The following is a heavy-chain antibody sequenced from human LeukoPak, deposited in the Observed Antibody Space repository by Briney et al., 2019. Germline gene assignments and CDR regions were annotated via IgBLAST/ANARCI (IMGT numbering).Heavy chain of an antibody. Sequence: GASVKVSCKASGYTFTSYDINWVRQATGQGLEWMGWMNPNSGNTGYAQKFQGRVTMTRNTSISTAYMELSGLRSEDTAVYYCALIGGRRPVDIAFDIWGQGTMVTVSS. CDR3: ALIGGRRPVDIAFDI. V-gene: IGHV1-8*01. CDR1: GYTFTSYD. D-gene: IGHD3-16*01. CDR2: MNPNSGNT. J-gene: IGHJ3*02.